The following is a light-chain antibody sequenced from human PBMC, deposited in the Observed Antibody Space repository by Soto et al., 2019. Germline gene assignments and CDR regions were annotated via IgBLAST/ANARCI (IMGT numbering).Light chain of an antibody. V-gene: IGKV3-15*01. CDR3: QQYNNWPRT. Sequence: IVMTQSPATLSVSPGERATLSCRASQSVRNYLAWYQQRPGQAPGLLIFGASTRATVIPARFSGSGSGTEFTLTISSLQSEDFAVYYCQQYNNWPRTFGQGTKV. CDR1: QSVRNY. CDR2: GAS. J-gene: IGKJ1*01.